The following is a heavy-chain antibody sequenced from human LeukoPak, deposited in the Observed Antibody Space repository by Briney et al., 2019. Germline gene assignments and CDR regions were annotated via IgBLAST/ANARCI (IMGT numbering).Heavy chain of an antibody. V-gene: IGHV4-38-2*02. CDR3: ASTRGLVVAASFDY. Sequence: SETLSLTCTVSGYSISSGYYWGWIRRPPGKGLEWIGSIYHSGSTYYNPSLKSRVTISVDTSKNQFSLKLSSVTAADTAVYYCASTRGLVVAASFDYWGQGTLVTVSS. CDR2: IYHSGST. D-gene: IGHD2-15*01. CDR1: GYSISSGYY. J-gene: IGHJ4*02.